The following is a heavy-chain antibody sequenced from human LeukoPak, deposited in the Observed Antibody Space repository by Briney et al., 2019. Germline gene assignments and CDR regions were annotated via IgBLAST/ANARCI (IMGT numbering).Heavy chain of an antibody. CDR3: ARDLFCPDY. Sequence: GGSLRLSCAASGFTFSDYHMSWIRQAPGKGLEWVSYISSGGSTKYYADSVKGRFTISRDNAKNSLYLQMNSLRAEDTAVYYCARDLFCPDYWGQGTLVTVSS. J-gene: IGHJ4*02. CDR2: ISSGGSTK. D-gene: IGHD3-9*01. CDR1: GFTFSDYH. V-gene: IGHV3-11*04.